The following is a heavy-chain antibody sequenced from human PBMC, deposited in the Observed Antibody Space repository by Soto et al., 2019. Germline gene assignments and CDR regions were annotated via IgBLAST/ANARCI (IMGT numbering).Heavy chain of an antibody. CDR1: GSSISSGGYY. Sequence: SDTLSLTCSLSGSSISSGGYYWNWIRQHPGKGLEWIGYIYYSGTTYYNPSLKSRVTISVDTSKNQFSLKLSSVTAADTAVYYCAASCVGCGGFNYYGMDVWGQGTTVS. CDR2: IYYSGTT. CDR3: AASCVGCGGFNYYGMDV. V-gene: IGHV4-31*03. J-gene: IGHJ6*02. D-gene: IGHD2-21*01.